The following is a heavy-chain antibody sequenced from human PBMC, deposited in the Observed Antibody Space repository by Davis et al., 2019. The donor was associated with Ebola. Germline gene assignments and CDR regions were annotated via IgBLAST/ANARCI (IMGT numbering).Heavy chain of an antibody. J-gene: IGHJ4*02. D-gene: IGHD6-19*01. CDR1: GYTFTNYG. CDR2: IIPIFGTT. V-gene: IGHV1-18*04. Sequence: AASVKVSCKASGYTFTNYGITWVRQAPGQGLEWMGGIIPIFGTTNYAQKLQGRVTMTTDTSTSTAYMELRSLRSDDTAVYYCARDGSSGWWDYWGQGTLVTVSS. CDR3: ARDGSSGWWDY.